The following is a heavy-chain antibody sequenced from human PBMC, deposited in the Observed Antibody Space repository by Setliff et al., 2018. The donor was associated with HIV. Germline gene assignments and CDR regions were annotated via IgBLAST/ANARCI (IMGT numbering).Heavy chain of an antibody. Sequence: GGSLRLSCGASGFTFSSYVMSWVRQAPGKGLEWVSGISGSGGILYADSVKGRFTISRDNAKNTLFLQMNSLRAEDTAVYYCARDSRPRSGFWVSDYYYYMDVWGKGTTVTVSS. V-gene: IGHV3-23*01. CDR2: ISGSGGI. CDR1: GFTFSSYV. D-gene: IGHD3-3*01. CDR3: ARDSRPRSGFWVSDYYYYMDV. J-gene: IGHJ6*03.